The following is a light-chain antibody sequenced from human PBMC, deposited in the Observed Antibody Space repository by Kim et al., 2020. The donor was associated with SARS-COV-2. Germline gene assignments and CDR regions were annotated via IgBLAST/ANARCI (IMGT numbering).Light chain of an antibody. CDR2: GVS. J-gene: IGLJ2*01. V-gene: IGLV2-23*02. Sequence: GQSITISCNGSNSNIGNNDHVSWYQQFPGKVPQLVIYGVSNRPSGMSSRFSGSKSGNTASLTISGLLTEDEATYFCCSCTECRNLVFCGGAQLTVL. CDR1: NSNIGNNDH. CDR3: CSCTECRNLV.